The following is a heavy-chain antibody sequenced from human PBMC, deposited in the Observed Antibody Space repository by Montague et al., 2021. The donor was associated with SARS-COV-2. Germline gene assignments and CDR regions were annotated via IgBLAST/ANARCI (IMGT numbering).Heavy chain of an antibody. J-gene: IGHJ5*02. CDR2: IYHSGST. V-gene: IGHV4-4*02. Sequence: SETLSLTCAVSGGSISSSNWWCWVRQPPGKGLEWIGEIYHSGSTNYNPSLKSRVTISVDKSKNQFSLKLGSVTAAATAVYYCATSSYDFWSGYTQGDNWFDPWGQGTLVTVSS. D-gene: IGHD3-3*01. CDR1: GGSISSSNW. CDR3: ATSSYDFWSGYTQGDNWFDP.